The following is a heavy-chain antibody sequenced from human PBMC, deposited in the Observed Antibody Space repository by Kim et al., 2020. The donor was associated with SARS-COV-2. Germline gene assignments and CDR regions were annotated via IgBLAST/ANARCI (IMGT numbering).Heavy chain of an antibody. CDR3: AGSPGRYFDWLLLYYFDY. D-gene: IGHD3-9*01. CDR2: IYYSGST. J-gene: IGHJ4*02. Sequence: SETLSLTCTVSGGSISSGGYYWSWIRQHPGKGLEWIGYIYYSGSTYYNPSLKSRVTISVDTSKNQFSLKLSSVTAADTAVYYCAGSPGRYFDWLLLYYFDYWGQGTLVTVSS. V-gene: IGHV4-31*03. CDR1: GGSISSGGYY.